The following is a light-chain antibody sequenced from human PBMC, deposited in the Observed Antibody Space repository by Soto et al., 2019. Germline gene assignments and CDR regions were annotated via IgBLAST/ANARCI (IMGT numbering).Light chain of an antibody. CDR2: GAS. V-gene: IGKV3-15*01. J-gene: IGKJ1*01. CDR1: QSVGSN. CDR3: QQYNNWPPDRT. Sequence: EIVMTQSPATLSVSPGDRAALSCRASQSVGSNLAWYQQKPGQAPRLLIYGASTRATGIPARFSGSGSGTDFTLTNSSLQSEDFAIYFCQQYNNWPPDRTFGQGTKVEIK.